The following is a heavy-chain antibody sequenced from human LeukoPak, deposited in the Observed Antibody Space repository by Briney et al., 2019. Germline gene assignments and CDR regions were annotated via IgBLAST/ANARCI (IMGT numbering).Heavy chain of an antibody. D-gene: IGHD6-13*01. Sequence: SETLSLTCTVSGGSIGSYYWSWIRQSPGKGLEWIGYIYYSGSTKYNPSLKSRVTISVDTSKNQFSLKLSSVTAGDTAVYYCARAPGIAAAGAHFDFWGQGTLVTVSS. CDR1: GGSIGSYY. J-gene: IGHJ4*02. V-gene: IGHV4-59*01. CDR2: IYYSGST. CDR3: ARAPGIAAAGAHFDF.